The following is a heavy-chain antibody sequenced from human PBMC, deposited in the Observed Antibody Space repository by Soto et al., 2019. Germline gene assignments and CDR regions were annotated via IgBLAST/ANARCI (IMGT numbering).Heavy chain of an antibody. D-gene: IGHD4-17*01. CDR1: ELTFTTFA. Sequence: GGSLRLSCTASELTFTTFAMHWVRQAPGKGLEWVAFISYDGSNEYYVDSVKGRFTISRDNSKTTLYLQMNSLTSDDTAVYYCARDRGPYGTDDARLDFWGQGTLVTVSS. CDR3: ARDRGPYGTDDARLDF. J-gene: IGHJ4*02. CDR2: ISYDGSNE. V-gene: IGHV3-30-3*01.